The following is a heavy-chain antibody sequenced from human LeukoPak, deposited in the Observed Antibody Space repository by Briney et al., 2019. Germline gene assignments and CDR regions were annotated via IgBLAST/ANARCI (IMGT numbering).Heavy chain of an antibody. D-gene: IGHD1-1*01. V-gene: IGHV4-39*07. CDR1: GGSINSSNYY. J-gene: IGHJ4*02. CDR3: ARGLENWNVYVFDY. CDR2: INHSGST. Sequence: SETLSLTCTVAGGSINSSNYYWGWIRQPPAKALEWLGEINHSGSTNYNPSLKSRVTISVDTSKNQFSLKLSSVTAADTAVYYCARGLENWNVYVFDYWGQGTLVTVSS.